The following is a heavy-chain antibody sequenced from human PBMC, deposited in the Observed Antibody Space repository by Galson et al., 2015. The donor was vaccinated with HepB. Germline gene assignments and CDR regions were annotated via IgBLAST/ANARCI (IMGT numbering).Heavy chain of an antibody. J-gene: IGHJ5*02. V-gene: IGHV3-15*01. CDR1: GFPFNNAW. CDR2: IKSKTDGETT. CDR3: TTDVYYSTYLSWLDP. D-gene: IGHD5/OR15-5a*01. Sequence: SLRLSCAASGFPFNNAWMTWVRQAPGMGLEWVGRIKSKTDGETTDYAAPVKGRFTISRDDSKNRLYLQMNSLKPEDPAVYYCTTDVYYSTYLSWLDPWGQGTLVTVSS.